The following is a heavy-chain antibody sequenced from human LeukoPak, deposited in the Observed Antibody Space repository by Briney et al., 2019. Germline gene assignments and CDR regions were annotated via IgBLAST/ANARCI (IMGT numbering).Heavy chain of an antibody. D-gene: IGHD6-19*01. J-gene: IGHJ4*02. V-gene: IGHV3-23*01. CDR1: GFTFSSYA. Sequence: GGSLRLSCAASGFTFSSYAMSWVRQAPGKGLEWVSTISGSGDSTYYADSVKGRFIISRDNSKNTLYLQMNSLRAEDTAVYYCAKDDKPTAVAGTKVDYWGQGTLVTVSS. CDR3: AKDDKPTAVAGTKVDY. CDR2: ISGSGDST.